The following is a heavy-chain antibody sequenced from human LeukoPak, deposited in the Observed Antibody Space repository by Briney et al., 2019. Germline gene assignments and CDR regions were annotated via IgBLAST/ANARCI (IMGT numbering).Heavy chain of an antibody. J-gene: IGHJ4*02. Sequence: GGSLRLSCAASGFTFRRYWMHWVRQAPGKGLVWVSRINSDGSTTTYADSVKGRFSISRDNAKNTLYLQMKSLRAEDAAVYYCARAPGPGAISTDYWGQGTLVTVSS. CDR1: GFTFRRYW. CDR2: INSDGSTT. V-gene: IGHV3-74*01. D-gene: IGHD3-3*02. CDR3: ARAPGPGAISTDY.